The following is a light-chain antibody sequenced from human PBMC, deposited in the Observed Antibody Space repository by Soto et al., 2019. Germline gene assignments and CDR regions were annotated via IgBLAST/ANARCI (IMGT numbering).Light chain of an antibody. J-gene: IGLJ3*02. V-gene: IGLV2-23*02. CDR1: NSNVATYDL. CDR3: FSYSGGSTWV. CDR2: EVT. Sequence: QSALTQPASVSGSPGQSITISCTGTNSNVATYDLVSWYQQHPGKAPKLMIYEVTRRPSGVSTRFSGSKSGNTASLTISGLRGEDEADYYCFSYSGGSTWVFGGGTKLTVL.